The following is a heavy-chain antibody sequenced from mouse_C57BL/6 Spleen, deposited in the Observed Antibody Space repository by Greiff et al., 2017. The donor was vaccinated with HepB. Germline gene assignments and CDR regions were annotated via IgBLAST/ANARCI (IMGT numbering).Heavy chain of an antibody. V-gene: IGHV5-9*01. CDR3: ARHGVNYFDY. CDR2: ISGGGGNT. CDR1: GFTFSSYT. J-gene: IGHJ2*01. Sequence: EVQLVESGGGLVKPGGSLKLSCAASGFTFSSYTMSWVRQTPEKRLEWVATISGGGGNTYYPDSVKGRFTISRDNAKNTLYLQMSSLRSEDTALYYCARHGVNYFDYWGQGTTLTVSS.